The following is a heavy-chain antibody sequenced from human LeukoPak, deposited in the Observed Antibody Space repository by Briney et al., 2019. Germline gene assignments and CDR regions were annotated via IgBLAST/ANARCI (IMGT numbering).Heavy chain of an antibody. V-gene: IGHV1-3*04. CDR2: INTGNGNT. CDR3: ARDHGGGQQLVLAY. J-gene: IGHJ4*02. CDR1: GYIFTNYA. Sequence: GASVKVSCKASGYIFTNYAMHWVRQAPGQRLERMGWINTGNGNTKYSQKFQDRVTITRDTSASTAYMELSSLRSEDTAVYYCARDHGGGQQLVLAYWGQGTLVTVSS. D-gene: IGHD6-13*01.